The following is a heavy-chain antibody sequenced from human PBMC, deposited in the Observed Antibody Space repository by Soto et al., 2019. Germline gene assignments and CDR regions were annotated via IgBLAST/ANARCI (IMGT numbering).Heavy chain of an antibody. CDR2: ISSSSSYI. V-gene: IGHV3-21*01. CDR1: GFTFSGYS. D-gene: IGHD3-9*01. J-gene: IGHJ6*02. CDR3: ARDGILTGYYYYGMDV. Sequence: LRLSCAASGFTFSGYSMNWVRQAPGKGLEWVSSISSSSSYIYYADSVKGRFTISRDNAKNPLYLQMNSLRAEDTAVYYCARDGILTGYYYYGMDVWGQGTTVTVSS.